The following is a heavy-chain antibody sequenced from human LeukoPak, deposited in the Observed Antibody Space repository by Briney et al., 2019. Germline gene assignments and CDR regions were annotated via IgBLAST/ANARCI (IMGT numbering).Heavy chain of an antibody. Sequence: PGGSLRLSCAASGFTFSSYWMGWVRQAPGKGLEWVANIKQDGSEKYYVDSVKGRFTISRDNAKNSLYLQMNRLRAEDTAVYYCAAYSSGWSTKDYWGQGTLVTVSS. D-gene: IGHD6-19*01. CDR2: IKQDGSEK. CDR1: GFTFSSYW. J-gene: IGHJ4*02. V-gene: IGHV3-7*03. CDR3: AAYSSGWSTKDY.